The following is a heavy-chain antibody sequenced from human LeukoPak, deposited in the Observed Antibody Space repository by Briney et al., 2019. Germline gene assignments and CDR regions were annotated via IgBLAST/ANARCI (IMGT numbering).Heavy chain of an antibody. CDR1: GYTFTGYY. D-gene: IGHD2-15*01. V-gene: IGHV1-2*02. CDR2: INPNSGGT. Sequence: GASVRVSCKASGYTFTGYYMHWVRQAPGQGLEWMGWINPNSGGTNYAQKFQGRVTMTRDTSISTAYMELSRLRSDDTAVYYCARDYSGCSGGSCYSFWFDPWGQGTLVTVSS. CDR3: ARDYSGCSGGSCYSFWFDP. J-gene: IGHJ5*02.